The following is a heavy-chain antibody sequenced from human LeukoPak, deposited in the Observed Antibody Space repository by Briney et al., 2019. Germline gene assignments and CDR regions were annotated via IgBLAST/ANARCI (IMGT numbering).Heavy chain of an antibody. J-gene: IGHJ6*02. CDR2: IKSDGSET. V-gene: IGHV3-74*01. Sequence: GGSLRLSCAASGFTFSSYWMHWVRQAPGKGLMWVSRIKSDGSETSYADSVKGRFTISRDNARNTLYLQMNSLRPEDTAIYYCASDRVFYGLDVRGQGTTVTVSS. CDR3: ASDRVFYGLDV. CDR1: GFTFSSYW.